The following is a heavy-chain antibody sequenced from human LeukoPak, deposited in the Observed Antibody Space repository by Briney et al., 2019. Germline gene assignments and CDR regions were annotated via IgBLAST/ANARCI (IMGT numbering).Heavy chain of an antibody. CDR3: ARVIAAAALSGGWFDP. J-gene: IGHJ5*02. V-gene: IGHV4-59*01. Sequence: KPSETLSLTCTVSGGSISSYYWSWIRQPPGKGLEWIGYIYYSGSTNYNPSLKSRVTIPVDTSKNQFSLKLSSVTAADTAVYYCARVIAAAALSGGWFDPWGQGTLVTVSS. CDR2: IYYSGST. D-gene: IGHD6-13*01. CDR1: GGSISSYY.